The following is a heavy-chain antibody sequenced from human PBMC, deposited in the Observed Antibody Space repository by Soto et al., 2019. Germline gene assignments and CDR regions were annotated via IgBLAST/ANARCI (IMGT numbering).Heavy chain of an antibody. V-gene: IGHV4-4*02. Sequence: SETLSLTCAVSGGSISSSNWWSWVRQPPGKGLEWIGEIYHSGSTNYNPSLKSRVTISVDKSKNQFSLKLSSVTAADTAVYYCARDRGYYYDSSGYGVKAFDIWGQGTMVTV. CDR3: ARDRGYYYDSSGYGVKAFDI. CDR2: IYHSGST. CDR1: GGSISSSNW. D-gene: IGHD3-22*01. J-gene: IGHJ3*02.